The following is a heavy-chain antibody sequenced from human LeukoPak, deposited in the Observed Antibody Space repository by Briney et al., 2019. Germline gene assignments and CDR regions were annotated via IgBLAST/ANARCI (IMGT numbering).Heavy chain of an antibody. CDR1: GGSISNYL. V-gene: IGHV4-59*01. Sequence: SETLSLTCTVSGGSISNYLWSWVRQPPGKGLEWIGYIYYSGSTNYNPSLKSRVTILVDTSKNQFSLKVSSVTAADTAVYYCARGQYSGSCFDNWGQGSLVTVSS. CDR3: ARGQYSGSCFDN. D-gene: IGHD1-26*01. CDR2: IYYSGST. J-gene: IGHJ4*02.